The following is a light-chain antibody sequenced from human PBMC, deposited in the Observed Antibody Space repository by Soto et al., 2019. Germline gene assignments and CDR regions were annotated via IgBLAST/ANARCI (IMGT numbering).Light chain of an antibody. CDR1: QNLRSS. Sequence: VVTPSPATLSVSPGERATLSCRASQNLRSSLAWYQQKPGQAPRLLIYGASTRATGIPARFSGSGSGTEFTLTINSLQSEDSAVYYCQRYNNWPLTFGGGTKVDI. CDR2: GAS. J-gene: IGKJ4*01. V-gene: IGKV3-15*01. CDR3: QRYNNWPLT.